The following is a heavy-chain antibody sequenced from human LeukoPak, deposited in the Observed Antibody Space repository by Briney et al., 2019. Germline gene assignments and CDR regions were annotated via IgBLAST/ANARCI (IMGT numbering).Heavy chain of an antibody. V-gene: IGHV3-21*01. CDR1: GFTFSSYS. Sequence: SGGSLRLSCAASGFTFSSYSMNWVRQAPGKGLEWVSSISSSSSYIYYADSVKGRFTISRDNAKNSLYLQMNSVRAEDTAVYYCAREGTLATRPRDAFDIWGQGTMVTVSS. CDR3: AREGTLATRPRDAFDI. CDR2: ISSSSSYI. J-gene: IGHJ3*02. D-gene: IGHD5-12*01.